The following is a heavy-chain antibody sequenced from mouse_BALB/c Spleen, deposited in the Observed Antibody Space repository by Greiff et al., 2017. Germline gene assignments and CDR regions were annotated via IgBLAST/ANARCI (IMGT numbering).Heavy chain of an antibody. Sequence: VMLVESGGGLVKPGGSLKLSCAASGFTFSSYAMSWVRQTPEKRLEWVASISSGGSTYYPDSVKGRFTISRDNARNILYLQMSSLRSEDTAMYYCARCDYDVAMDYWGQGTSVTVSS. CDR2: ISSGGST. CDR1: GFTFSSYA. D-gene: IGHD2-4*01. V-gene: IGHV5-6-5*01. J-gene: IGHJ4*01. CDR3: ARCDYDVAMDY.